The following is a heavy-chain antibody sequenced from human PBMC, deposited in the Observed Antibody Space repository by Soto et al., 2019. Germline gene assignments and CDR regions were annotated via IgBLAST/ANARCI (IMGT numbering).Heavy chain of an antibody. CDR2: ISSSSSYI. CDR1: GFTFSSYS. D-gene: IGHD3-22*01. Sequence: AGGSLRLSCAASGFTFSSYSMKWVREAPGKGLEWVSSISSSSSYIYYADSVKGRFTISRDNAKNSLYLQMNSLRAEDTAVYYCARDRMSIYYDSSGYHVHDAFDIWGQGTMVTVSS. CDR3: ARDRMSIYYDSSGYHVHDAFDI. V-gene: IGHV3-21*01. J-gene: IGHJ3*02.